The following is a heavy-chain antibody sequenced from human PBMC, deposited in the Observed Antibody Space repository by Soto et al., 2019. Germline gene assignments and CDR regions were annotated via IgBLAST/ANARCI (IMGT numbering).Heavy chain of an antibody. J-gene: IGHJ4*02. CDR3: STFGNYDCWSGYYKLDY. CDR2: IKSKTDGGTT. Sequence: GGSLRLSCAASGFTFSNAWMNWVRQAPGKGLEWVGRIKSKTDGGTTDYAAPVKGRFTSSRDDSKNTLYLQMNSMKSVGTAEYYVSTFGNYDCWSGYYKLDYWGQGTLVTVSS. V-gene: IGHV3-15*07. CDR1: GFTFSNAW. D-gene: IGHD3-3*01.